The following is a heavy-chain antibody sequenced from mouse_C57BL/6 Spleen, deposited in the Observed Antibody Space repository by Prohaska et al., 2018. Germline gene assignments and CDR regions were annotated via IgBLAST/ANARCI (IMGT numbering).Heavy chain of an antibody. J-gene: IGHJ3*01. CDR3: ARSASYYGSSGGFAY. CDR1: GYAFTNYL. CDR2: INPGSGGT. Sequence: QVQLQQSGAELVRPGTSVKVSCKASGYAFTNYLIEWVKQRPGQGLEWIGVINPGSGGTNYNEKFKGKATLTADKSSSTAYMQLSSLTSEDSAVYFCARSASYYGSSGGFAYWGQGTLVTVSA. D-gene: IGHD1-1*01. V-gene: IGHV1-54*01.